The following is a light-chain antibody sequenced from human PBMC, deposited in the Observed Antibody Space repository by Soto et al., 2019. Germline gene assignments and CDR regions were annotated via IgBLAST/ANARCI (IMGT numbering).Light chain of an antibody. CDR3: HQRQYWPPIT. Sequence: EIVMTQSPATLSVSPGERATLSCRASQTVSITYLTWYQQKPGQAPRLLIFGASKRATGIPDRFSGSGSGRDFTLTISRLEPEDFAVYYCHQRQYWPPITFGQGTRLEIK. V-gene: IGKV3D-20*02. CDR1: QTVSITY. J-gene: IGKJ5*01. CDR2: GAS.